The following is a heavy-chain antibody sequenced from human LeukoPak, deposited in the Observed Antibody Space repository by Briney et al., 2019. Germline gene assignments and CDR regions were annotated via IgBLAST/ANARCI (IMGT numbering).Heavy chain of an antibody. CDR3: ARGRFLECVVKGFDS. D-gene: IGHD3-3*01. J-gene: IGHJ4*02. CDR1: GGSFTGYY. CDR2: VNHSGST. V-gene: IGHV4-34*01. Sequence: AEPLSLTCTVYGGSFTGYYWSWIRQPPGKGLEWIGEVNHSGSTNYNPSLKSRITISVDTSKNQFSLKLSSVNAADTAVYYCARGRFLECVVKGFDSWGQGTLVTVSS.